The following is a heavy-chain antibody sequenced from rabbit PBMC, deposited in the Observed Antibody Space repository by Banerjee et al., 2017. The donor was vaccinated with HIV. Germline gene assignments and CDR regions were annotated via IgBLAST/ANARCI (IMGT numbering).Heavy chain of an antibody. CDR2: IYTGSSGST. D-gene: IGHD2-1*01. Sequence: QSLEESGGGLVQPEGSLTLTCTASGFSFSTSYYMCWVRQAPGKGLEWIACIYTGSSGSTNYASWAKGRFTISKTSTTVTLQMTSLTAADTATYFCARPYGGRAGFYFDLWGPGTLVTVS. CDR3: ARPYGGRAGFYFDL. CDR1: GFSFSTSYY. J-gene: IGHJ4*01. V-gene: IGHV1S40*01.